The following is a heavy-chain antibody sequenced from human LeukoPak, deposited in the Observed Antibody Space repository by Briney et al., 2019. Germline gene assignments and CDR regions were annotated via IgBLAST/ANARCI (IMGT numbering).Heavy chain of an antibody. CDR2: INPNSGGT. Sequence: SVKVSCKASGYTFTGYYMHWVRQAPGQGLEWMGWINPNSGGTNYAQKFQGRVTMTRDTSTSTVYMELSSLRSEDTAVYYCARGPYYYDSSGYDFDYWGQGTLVTVSS. CDR3: ARGPYYYDSSGYDFDY. D-gene: IGHD3-22*01. V-gene: IGHV1-2*02. J-gene: IGHJ4*02. CDR1: GYTFTGYY.